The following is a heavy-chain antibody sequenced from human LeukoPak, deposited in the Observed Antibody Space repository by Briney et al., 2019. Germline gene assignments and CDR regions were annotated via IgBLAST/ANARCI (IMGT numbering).Heavy chain of an antibody. V-gene: IGHV3-74*01. D-gene: IGHD5-12*01. J-gene: IGHJ4*02. CDR1: GFTFSSYW. CDR3: ARVWLPG. Sequence: GGSLRLSCEASGFTFSSYWMHWVRQVPGKGLVWISRINSDGIITNYADSVKGRFTISRDNAKNTLYLQMNSLRVEDTAVYYCARVWLPGWGQGTLVTVSS. CDR2: INSDGIIT.